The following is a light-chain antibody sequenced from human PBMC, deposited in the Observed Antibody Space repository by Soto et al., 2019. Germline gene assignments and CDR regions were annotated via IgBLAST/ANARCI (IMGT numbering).Light chain of an antibody. CDR2: DAS. J-gene: IGKJ4*01. CDR3: QQCRNCPLP. Sequence: EIVMTQSPATLSVSPGEGATLSCKTSQNVYNNLDWYQQRPGQPPSLLIYDASTRATGISARFSGSGYGTEFAHTISRLQSEDFAVYFCQQCRNCPLPFGGGTKVQIK. V-gene: IGKV3-15*01. CDR1: QNVYNN.